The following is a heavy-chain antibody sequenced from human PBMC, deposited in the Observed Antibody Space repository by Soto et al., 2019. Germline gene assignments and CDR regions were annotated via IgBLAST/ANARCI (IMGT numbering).Heavy chain of an antibody. CDR2: ISAYNGNT. J-gene: IGHJ1*01. CDR3: ARDDDYYDSSGYYYIYFQR. V-gene: IGHV1-18*01. CDR1: GYTFTSYG. Sequence: QVQLVQSGAEVKKPGASVKVSCKASGYTFTSYGISWVRQAPGQGLEWMGWISAYNGNTNYAQKLQGRVTMTTDTSTSTAYMELRSLRSDDTAVYYCARDDDYYDSSGYYYIYFQRWGQGTLVTVSS. D-gene: IGHD3-22*01.